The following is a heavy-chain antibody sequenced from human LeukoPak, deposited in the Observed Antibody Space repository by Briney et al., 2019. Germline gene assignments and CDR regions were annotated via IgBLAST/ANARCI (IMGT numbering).Heavy chain of an antibody. CDR1: GGSISSYY. Sequence: SETLSLTCTVSGGSISSYYSSWIRQPPGKGLEWIGYIYYSGSTNYNPSLKSRVTISVDTSKNQFSLKLSSVTAADTAVYYCARGKWELLPYLDYWGQGTLVTVSS. J-gene: IGHJ4*02. D-gene: IGHD1-26*01. V-gene: IGHV4-59*01. CDR2: IYYSGST. CDR3: ARGKWELLPYLDY.